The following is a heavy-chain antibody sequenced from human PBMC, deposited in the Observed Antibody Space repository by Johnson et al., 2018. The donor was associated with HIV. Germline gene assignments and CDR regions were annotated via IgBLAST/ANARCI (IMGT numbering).Heavy chain of an antibody. CDR3: ARAYSAVVGDAFDI. Sequence: VQLVESGGGVVQPGGSLRLSCAASGFTFNTYWMTWVHQVPGKGLEWVANIKEDGSEKYYVDSVKGRFTISRDNAKNSLYLQMNSLRAEDTAVYYCARAYSAVVGDAFDIWGEGTMVTVSS. J-gene: IGHJ3*02. V-gene: IGHV3-7*02. D-gene: IGHD3-22*01. CDR1: GFTFNTYW. CDR2: IKEDGSEK.